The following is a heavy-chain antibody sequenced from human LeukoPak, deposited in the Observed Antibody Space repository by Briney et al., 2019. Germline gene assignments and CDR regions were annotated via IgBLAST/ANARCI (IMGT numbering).Heavy chain of an antibody. CDR1: GFTFSTFA. D-gene: IGHD4-23*01. CDR3: AREGGDLRWKNRFDF. Sequence: HPGGSLRLSCAASGFTFSTFAMHWVRQAPGKGLEWVALTSSDGSSKYYTDSVKGRFTISRDNSKNTLYLQMNSLRAEDTAVYYCAREGGDLRWKNRFDFWGQGTLVTVSS. V-gene: IGHV3-30-3*01. CDR2: TSSDGSSK. J-gene: IGHJ4*02.